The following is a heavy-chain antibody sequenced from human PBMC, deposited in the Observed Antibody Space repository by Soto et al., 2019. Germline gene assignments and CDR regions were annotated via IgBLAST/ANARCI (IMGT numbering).Heavy chain of an antibody. CDR2: TYPSDSDT. D-gene: IGHD3-22*01. Sequence: LGESLNISCSGSGYSFANYWIGWVRQMPGKGLEWMGITYPSDSDTRYSPSFQGQVTISADKSISTAYLQWNSLKASDTAMYFCARGDSSDYSTTTPADYWGQGTLVTVSS. CDR3: ARGDSSDYSTTTPADY. CDR1: GYSFANYW. J-gene: IGHJ4*02. V-gene: IGHV5-51*01.